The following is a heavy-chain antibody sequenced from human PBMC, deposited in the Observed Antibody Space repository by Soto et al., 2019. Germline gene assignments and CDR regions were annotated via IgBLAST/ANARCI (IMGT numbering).Heavy chain of an antibody. CDR1: GGFNGSFY. CDR2: IYYSGDT. CDR3: ARMYSNGWPAYFDL. V-gene: IGHV4-59*01. Sequence: KTSETLSLTCTVSGGFNGSFYWSWIRQPPGKGLEWIGHIYYSGDTNYNPSLKSRVTMSVDTSKKQFSLKLSALTAADTAVYYCARMYSNGWPAYFDLWGRGTLITVSS. D-gene: IGHD6-19*01. J-gene: IGHJ2*01.